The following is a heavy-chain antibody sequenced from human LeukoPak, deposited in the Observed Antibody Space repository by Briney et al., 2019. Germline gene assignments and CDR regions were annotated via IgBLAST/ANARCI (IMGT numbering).Heavy chain of an antibody. J-gene: IGHJ4*02. CDR3: AKEGGYYYDSSGYPIDY. V-gene: IGHV3-23*01. D-gene: IGHD3-22*01. Sequence: GGSLRLSCAASGFTFSSYAMSWVRQAPGKGLEWVSAISGSGGSTYYADSVKGRFTISRDNSKNTLYLQMNSLRAEDTAVYYRAKEGGYYYDSSGYPIDYWGQGTLVTVSS. CDR1: GFTFSSYA. CDR2: ISGSGGST.